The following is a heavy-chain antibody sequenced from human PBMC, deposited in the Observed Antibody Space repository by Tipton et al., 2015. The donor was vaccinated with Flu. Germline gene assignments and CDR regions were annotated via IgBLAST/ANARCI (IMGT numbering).Heavy chain of an antibody. D-gene: IGHD1-26*01. CDR3: ARLKYGGSYMWYFDL. CDR2: IYYSGST. Sequence: GSLRLSCTVSGGSISSSSYYWGWIRQPPGKGLEWIGSIYYSGSTYYNPSLKSRVTISVDTSKNQFSLKLSSVTAADTAVYYCARLKYGGSYMWYFDLWGRGTLVTVSS. CDR1: GGSISSSSYY. J-gene: IGHJ2*01. V-gene: IGHV4-39*07.